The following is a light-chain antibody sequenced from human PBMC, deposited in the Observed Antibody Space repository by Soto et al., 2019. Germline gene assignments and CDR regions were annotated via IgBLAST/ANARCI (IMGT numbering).Light chain of an antibody. CDR2: GNT. V-gene: IGLV1-40*01. CDR1: SSNIGAGYD. CDR3: QSHDSSLNSWV. J-gene: IGLJ3*02. Sequence: QSVLTQPPSMSVAPGQRVTISCTGSSSNIGAGYDVHWYQLLPGTAPKLLIYGNTNRPSGVPDRFSGSKSGTSASLAITGLWAEDEADYYCQSHDSSLNSWVFGGGTKLTVL.